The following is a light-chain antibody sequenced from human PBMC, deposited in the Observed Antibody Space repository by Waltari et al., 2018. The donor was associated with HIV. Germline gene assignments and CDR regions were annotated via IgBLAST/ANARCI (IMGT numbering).Light chain of an antibody. CDR3: QQYDNLPVYS. V-gene: IGKV1-33*01. CDR1: QDIINY. J-gene: IGKJ2*03. CDR2: DAS. Sequence: DIQMTQSPSSLSASVGDRVTITCQASQDIINYLNWYQQKPGKAPKLLIYDASNLETGVPSRFSGSGSGTDFTFTISSLQPEDIATYYCQQYDNLPVYSFGQGTKLEIK.